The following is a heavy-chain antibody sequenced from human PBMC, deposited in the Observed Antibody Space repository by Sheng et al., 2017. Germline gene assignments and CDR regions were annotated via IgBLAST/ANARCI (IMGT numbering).Heavy chain of an antibody. CDR2: VNHSGST. CDR3: ARGYSSS. V-gene: IGHV4-34*01. CDR1: GGSFSGYY. J-gene: IGHJ4*02. D-gene: IGHD6-13*01. Sequence: QVQLQQWGAGLLKPSETLSLTCAVYGGSFSGYYWSWIRQPPGKGLEWIGKVNHSGSTNYNPSLKSRVTISVDTSKNQFSLKLSSVTAADTAVYYCARGYSSSWGQGTLVTVSS.